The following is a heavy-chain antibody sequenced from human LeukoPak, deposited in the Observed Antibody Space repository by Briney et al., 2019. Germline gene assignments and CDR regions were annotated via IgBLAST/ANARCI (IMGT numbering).Heavy chain of an antibody. D-gene: IGHD3-22*01. V-gene: IGHV4-59*08. J-gene: IGHJ4*02. Sequence: TTSETLSLTCTVSGDSFSYFYWSWIRQPPGKGLEWIGYIYNSGSTNYNPSLKSRVTISLDTSKNQFSLKVRSVTAADTAVYYCARGPPNGHDDSSGYYVPACFDYWGQGTLVTVSS. CDR3: ARGPPNGHDDSSGYYVPACFDY. CDR1: GDSFSYFY. CDR2: IYNSGST.